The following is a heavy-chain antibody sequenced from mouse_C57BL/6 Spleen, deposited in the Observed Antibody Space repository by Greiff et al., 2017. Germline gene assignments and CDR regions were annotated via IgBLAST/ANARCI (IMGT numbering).Heavy chain of an antibody. CDR1: GYTFTSYW. J-gene: IGHJ1*03. V-gene: IGHV1-50*01. CDR2: IDPSDSYT. Sequence: QVQLQQPGAELVKPGASVKLSCKASGYTFTSYWMQWVKQRPGQGLEWIGEIDPSDSYTNYNQKFKGKATLTVDTSSSTAYMQLSSLTSEDSAVYYCARSYYGSSRGYCDVWGTGTTVTVSS. D-gene: IGHD1-1*01. CDR3: ARSYYGSSRGYCDV.